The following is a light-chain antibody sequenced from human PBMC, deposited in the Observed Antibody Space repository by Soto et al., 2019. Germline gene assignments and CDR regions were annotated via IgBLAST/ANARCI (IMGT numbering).Light chain of an antibody. CDR1: SSDVGGYNY. CDR3: CSYAGSQFL. CDR2: DVS. Sequence: QSALTQPRSVSGSPGQSVTISCTGTSSDVGGYNYVSWYQQHPGKAPKLMIYDVSQRPSGVPDRFSGSKSGNTASLTISGLQHEDEADYYCCSYAGSQFLFGGGTKLTVL. V-gene: IGLV2-11*01. J-gene: IGLJ2*01.